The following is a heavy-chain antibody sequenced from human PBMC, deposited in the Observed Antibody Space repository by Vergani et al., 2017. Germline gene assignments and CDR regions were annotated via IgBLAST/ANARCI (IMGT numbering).Heavy chain of an antibody. D-gene: IGHD3-10*01. CDR1: GYIFSNFW. CDR3: ASGGHGSENGGALQL. J-gene: IGHJ3*01. CDR2: IYPGDSEV. Sequence: EKQLVQSGSETKKPGESLKISCQAFGYIFSNFWIGWVRQRPGRGLEWMGLIYPGDSEVKSNPTFRGQVIFSVDTSVNTAYLQWRSLQASYTATYFCASGGHGSENGGALQLWGQGTNITVSS. V-gene: IGHV5-51*01.